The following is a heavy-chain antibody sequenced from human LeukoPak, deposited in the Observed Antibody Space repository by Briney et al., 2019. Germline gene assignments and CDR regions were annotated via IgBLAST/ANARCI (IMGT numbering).Heavy chain of an antibody. J-gene: IGHJ6*03. CDR3: ARFSEVYYYVDV. V-gene: IGHV3-21*01. D-gene: IGHD2/OR15-2a*01. Sequence: AGGSLRLSCAASGFTFSSYWMSWVRQAPGKGLEWVASIRSYSSYIHYGDSVKGRFTISRDDAKKSLYLQMNSLRAEDTAVYFCARFSEVYYYVDVWGTGTTVTVSS. CDR2: IRSYSSYI. CDR1: GFTFSSYW.